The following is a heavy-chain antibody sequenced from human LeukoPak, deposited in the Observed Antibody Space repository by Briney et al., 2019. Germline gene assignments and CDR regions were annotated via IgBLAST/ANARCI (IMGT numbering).Heavy chain of an antibody. J-gene: IGHJ3*02. V-gene: IGHV1-18*01. Sequence: ASVKVSRKASGYTFTSYGISWVRQAPGQGLEWMGWISAYNGNTNYAQKLQGRVTMTTDTSTSTAYMELRSLRSDDTAVYYCARDPSGWVPHTDAFDIWGQGTMVTVSS. CDR3: ARDPSGWVPHTDAFDI. CDR1: GYTFTSYG. D-gene: IGHD6-19*01. CDR2: ISAYNGNT.